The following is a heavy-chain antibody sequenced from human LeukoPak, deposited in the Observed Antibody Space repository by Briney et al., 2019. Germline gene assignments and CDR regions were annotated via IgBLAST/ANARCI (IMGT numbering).Heavy chain of an antibody. V-gene: IGHV4-61*02. Sequence: SETLSLTCTVSGGSISSGSYYWSWIRQPAGKGLKWIGRIYTSGSTNYNPSLKSRVTISVDTSKNQFSLKLSSVTAADTAVYYCASRIFGVVNEGNYYYYMDVWGKGTTVTVSS. J-gene: IGHJ6*03. D-gene: IGHD3-3*02. CDR1: GGSISSGSYY. CDR3: ASRIFGVVNEGNYYYYMDV. CDR2: IYTSGST.